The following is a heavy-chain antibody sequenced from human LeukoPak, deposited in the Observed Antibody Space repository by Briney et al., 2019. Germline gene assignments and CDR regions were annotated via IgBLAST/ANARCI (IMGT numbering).Heavy chain of an antibody. CDR3: ARAAPEFYGMDV. J-gene: IGHJ6*04. CDR1: GFTFNTYP. Sequence: GGSLRLSCEASGFTFNTYPVHWVRQAPGKGLEWVAMISYDGSNKHHADSVKGRFTITRDNSKNTLSLQMNSLSAEDTAVYYCARAAPEFYGMDVWGKGTTVTVSS. CDR2: ISYDGSNK. D-gene: IGHD3-10*01. V-gene: IGHV3-30*04.